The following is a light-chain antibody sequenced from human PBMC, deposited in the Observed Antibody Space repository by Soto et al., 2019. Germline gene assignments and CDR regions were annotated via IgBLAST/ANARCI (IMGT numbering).Light chain of an antibody. V-gene: IGKV1-39*01. Sequence: DIQMTQSPASLSASVGDSVTITCRTSQTINNYLNWYQQKPGKAPKLLVYSASNLQSGVPSRFSGSGSGTNFTLTISDLQPEDFTTYYCKKSDSTPWTFGKGTKVDI. J-gene: IGKJ1*01. CDR3: KKSDSTPWT. CDR1: QTINNY. CDR2: SAS.